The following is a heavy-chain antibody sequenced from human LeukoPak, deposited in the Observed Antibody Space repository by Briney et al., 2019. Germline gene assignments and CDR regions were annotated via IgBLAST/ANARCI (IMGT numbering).Heavy chain of an antibody. J-gene: IGHJ6*02. CDR2: IIPRLGSV. CDR1: GGTFSNYA. CDR3: ARDMTTVTTYYGVDV. V-gene: IGHV1-69*04. Sequence: ASVKVSCKASGGTFSNYAITWVRQAPGQGLEWMGRIIPRLGSVNYAQKFQGRVAITADKSTSTAYMELSSLGSEDTAVYYCARDMTTVTTYYGVDVWGQGTTVSASS. D-gene: IGHD4-11*01.